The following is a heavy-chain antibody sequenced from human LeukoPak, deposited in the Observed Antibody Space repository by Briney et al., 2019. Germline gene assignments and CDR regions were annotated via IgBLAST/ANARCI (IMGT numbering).Heavy chain of an antibody. J-gene: IGHJ4*02. CDR2: IYPGDSDT. CDR3: ARHETGPYFDY. V-gene: IGHV5-51*01. Sequence: RGESLKISCKGSGYSFTSYWIGWVRQIPGKGLECMGIIYPGDSDTRYSPSFQGQVTISADRSISTAYLQWSSLKASDTAMYYCARHETGPYFDYWGQGTLVTVSS. CDR1: GYSFTSYW. D-gene: IGHD1-1*01.